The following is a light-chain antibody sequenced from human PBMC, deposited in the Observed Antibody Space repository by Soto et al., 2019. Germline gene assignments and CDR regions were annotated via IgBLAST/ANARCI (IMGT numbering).Light chain of an antibody. CDR2: SDN. CDR3: AAWDDSLKGVV. Sequence: QSVLTQPPSASGTPGQRVTISCSGSNSNIGRNTVNWYQQLPGTAPKVLIYSDNERPSGVPDRFSGSKSGTSASLAISGLQPEDEADYYCAAWDDSLKGVVFGGGTKVTVL. V-gene: IGLV1-44*01. J-gene: IGLJ2*01. CDR1: NSNIGRNT.